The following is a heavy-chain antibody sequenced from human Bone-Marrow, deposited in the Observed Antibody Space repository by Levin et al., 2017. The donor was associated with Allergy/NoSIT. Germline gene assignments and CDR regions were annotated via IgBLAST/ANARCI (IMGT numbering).Heavy chain of an antibody. CDR2: IYPGDSDT. J-gene: IGHJ4*02. D-gene: IGHD6-13*01. Sequence: GESLKISCQASGYPFSTSWIAWVRQMPGKGLEWMGIIYPGDSDTRYSPSFQGQVTISADKSIDTAYLQWSSLKTSDTAIYYCARAIAAAGALDYWGQGTQVTVSS. CDR1: GYPFSTSW. CDR3: ARAIAAAGALDY. V-gene: IGHV5-51*01.